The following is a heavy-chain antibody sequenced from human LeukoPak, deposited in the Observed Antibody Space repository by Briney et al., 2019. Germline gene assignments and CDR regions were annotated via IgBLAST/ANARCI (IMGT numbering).Heavy chain of an antibody. D-gene: IGHD2-21*01. CDR2: IYYSGST. V-gene: IGHV4-39*07. CDR1: GGSISSSSYY. CDR3: ARDSLDCVDY. Sequence: PSETLSLTCTVSGGSISSSSYYWGWIRQPPGKGLEWIGSIYYSGSTYYNPSLKSRVTISVDTSKNQFSLKLSSVTAADTAVYYCARDSLDCVDYWGQGTLVTVSS. J-gene: IGHJ4*02.